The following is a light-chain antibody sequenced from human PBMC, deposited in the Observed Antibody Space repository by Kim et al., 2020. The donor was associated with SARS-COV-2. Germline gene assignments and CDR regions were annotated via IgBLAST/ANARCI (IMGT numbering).Light chain of an antibody. CDR2: RSD. CDR3: ATWDDSLSAWV. V-gene: IGLV1-47*01. CDR1: SSSIGSND. J-gene: IGLJ3*02. Sequence: QLVLTQPPSASEARGQRVTISCSGSSSSIGSNDVSWFQHLPGTAPKLLIHRSDQRPSGVPDRFSGSKSGTSASLAISGLRAEDEADYYCATWDDSLSAWVFGGGTQLTVL.